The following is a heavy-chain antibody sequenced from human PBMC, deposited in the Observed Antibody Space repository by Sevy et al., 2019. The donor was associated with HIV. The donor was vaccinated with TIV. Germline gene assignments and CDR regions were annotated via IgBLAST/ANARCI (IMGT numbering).Heavy chain of an antibody. J-gene: IGHJ3*02. Sequence: GGSLRLSCAASGFAFSSYGMHWVRQAPGKGLEWVAVIWYDGSNKYYADSVKGRFTISRDHSKNTLYLQMNSLRAGDTAVYYCARATGSWGDDAFDIWGQGTMVTVSS. CDR1: GFAFSSYG. D-gene: IGHD2-15*01. CDR3: ARATGSWGDDAFDI. V-gene: IGHV3-33*01. CDR2: IWYDGSNK.